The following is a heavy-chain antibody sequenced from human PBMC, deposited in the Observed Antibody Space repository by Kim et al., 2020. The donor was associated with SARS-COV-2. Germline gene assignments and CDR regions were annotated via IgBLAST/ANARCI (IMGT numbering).Heavy chain of an antibody. CDR3: ASTLFWGEAFDS. J-gene: IGHJ3*02. D-gene: IGHD2-21*01. Sequence: YYADSGKGRLTITRDNSKNTRYLQRNSLRAEDTAVDYCASTLFWGEAFDSWGQGTMVTVSS. V-gene: IGHV3-30*01.